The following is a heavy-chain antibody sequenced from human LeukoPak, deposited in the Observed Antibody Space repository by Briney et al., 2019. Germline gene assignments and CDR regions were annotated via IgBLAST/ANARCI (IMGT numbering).Heavy chain of an antibody. Sequence: ASVKVSCKASGYSFVGYGITWVRQAPGQGLEWMGWFNPENGNTNYAQKVQGRVTMTADTSTSTSYMELRSLRSDDTAVYYCARGEYQLPRGGFDYWGQGTLVTVSS. CDR1: GYSFVGYG. V-gene: IGHV1-18*01. CDR3: ARGEYQLPRGGFDY. D-gene: IGHD2-2*01. J-gene: IGHJ4*02. CDR2: FNPENGNT.